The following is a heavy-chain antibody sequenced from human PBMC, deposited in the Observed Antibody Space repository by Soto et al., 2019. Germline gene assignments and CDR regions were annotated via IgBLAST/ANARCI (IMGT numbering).Heavy chain of an antibody. Sequence: SVKVSCKASGGTFSSYAISWVRQAPGQGLEWMGGIIPIFGTANYAQKFQGRVTITADESTSTAYMELSSLRSEDTAVYYCAWLPDYYYYYGMDVWGQGTTVTVSS. V-gene: IGHV1-69*13. J-gene: IGHJ6*02. CDR2: IIPIFGTA. D-gene: IGHD5-18*01. CDR1: GGTFSSYA. CDR3: AWLPDYYYYYGMDV.